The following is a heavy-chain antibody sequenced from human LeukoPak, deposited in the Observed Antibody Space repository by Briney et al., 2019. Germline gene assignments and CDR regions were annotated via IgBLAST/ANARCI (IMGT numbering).Heavy chain of an antibody. CDR2: IYYSGST. CDR1: GGSISSYY. CDR3: ARLIGGEARLDY. J-gene: IGHJ4*02. Sequence: RPSETLSLTCTVSGGSISSYYWSWIRQPPGKGLERIGYIYYSGSTNYNPSLKSRVTISVDTSKNQFSLKLSSVTAADTAVYYCARLIGGEARLDYWGQGTLVTVSS. D-gene: IGHD3-10*01. V-gene: IGHV4-59*01.